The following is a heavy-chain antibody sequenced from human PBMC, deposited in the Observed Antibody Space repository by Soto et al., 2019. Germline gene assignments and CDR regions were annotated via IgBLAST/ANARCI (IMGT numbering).Heavy chain of an antibody. V-gene: IGHV4-59*01. D-gene: IGHD4-17*01. CDR1: GGSISGYY. Sequence: SETLSLTCTVSGGSISGYYWSWIRQPPGKGLEWIGYIYYSGSTNYNPSLKSRVTISVDTSKNQFSLKLSSVTDADTAVYYCARDQGFWHGDYFDYGMDVWGQGTTVT. CDR2: IYYSGST. CDR3: ARDQGFWHGDYFDYGMDV. J-gene: IGHJ6*02.